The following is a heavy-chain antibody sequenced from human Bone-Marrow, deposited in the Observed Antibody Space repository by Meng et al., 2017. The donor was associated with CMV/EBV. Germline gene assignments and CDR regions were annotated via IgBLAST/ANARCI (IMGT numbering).Heavy chain of an antibody. CDR1: GFTFSSYG. CDR3: AKDLLRFLEWVYGMAV. V-gene: IGHV3-33*06. J-gene: IGHJ6*02. CDR2: IWYDGSNK. Sequence: LSLTCAASGFTFSSYGMHWVRQAPGKGLEWVAVIWYDGSNKYYADSVKGRFTISRDNSKNTLYMQMNSLRAEDTAVYYCAKDLLRFLEWVYGMAVWCQGPTVSVYS. D-gene: IGHD3-3*01.